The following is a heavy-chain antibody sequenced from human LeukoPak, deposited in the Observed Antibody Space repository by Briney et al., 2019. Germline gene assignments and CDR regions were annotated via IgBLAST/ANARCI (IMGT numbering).Heavy chain of an antibody. CDR3: ARGAPIDY. Sequence: GGSLRLSCAASRFTFSSYSMNWVRQAPGRGLEWVSSISTSGTYIYYADSVKGRFTISRDNAKNTLYLQMDSLRVDDTAVYYCARGAPIDYWGQGTLVTVSS. CDR2: ISTSGTYI. J-gene: IGHJ4*02. CDR1: RFTFSSYS. V-gene: IGHV3-21*01.